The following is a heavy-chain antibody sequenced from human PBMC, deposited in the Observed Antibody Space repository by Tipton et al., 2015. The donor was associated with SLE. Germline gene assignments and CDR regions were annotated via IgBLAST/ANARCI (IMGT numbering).Heavy chain of an antibody. CDR2: IYYSWST. Sequence: TLSLTCTVSGGSISSYYWRWIRQPPGKGLEWIGYIYYSWSTNYNPSLKSRVTISVDTSKNQFSLKLSSVTAADTAVYYCARGITIFGGWGVWFDYWGQGTLVTVSS. J-gene: IGHJ4*02. CDR3: ARGITIFGGWGVWFDY. D-gene: IGHD3-3*01. V-gene: IGHV4-59*01. CDR1: GGSISSYY.